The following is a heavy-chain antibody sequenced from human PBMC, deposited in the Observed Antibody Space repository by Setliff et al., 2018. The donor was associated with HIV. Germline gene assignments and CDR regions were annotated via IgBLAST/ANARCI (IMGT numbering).Heavy chain of an antibody. J-gene: IGHJ4*02. CDR3: ARVGLPYDTNGYYYGRGYIDY. CDR2: IYSGGST. Sequence: GSLRLSCAASGFIVSSSYMTWVRQSPGKGLEWVSVIYSGGSTYYADFVEGRFTISRDNSKNTMYLQMNSLRAEDTAVYYCARVGLPYDTNGYYYGRGYIDYWGQGTLVTVSS. CDR1: GFIVSSSY. V-gene: IGHV3-53*01. D-gene: IGHD3-22*01.